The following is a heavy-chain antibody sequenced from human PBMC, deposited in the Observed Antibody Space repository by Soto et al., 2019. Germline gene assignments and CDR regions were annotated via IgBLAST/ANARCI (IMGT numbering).Heavy chain of an antibody. D-gene: IGHD6-19*01. CDR3: ARSGGGSGWL. CDR2: ICYSVIT. J-gene: IGHJ4*02. Sequence: SETLSLTCTVSGDSVSSSSKCWSWVRQPPGKALEWIAYICYSVITKYEPSLKSRVTISTDTSKNQLSLKMTSVTAEDTAVYYCARSGGGSGWLGGQGTLVTVSS. V-gene: IGHV4-61*01. CDR1: GDSVSSSSKC.